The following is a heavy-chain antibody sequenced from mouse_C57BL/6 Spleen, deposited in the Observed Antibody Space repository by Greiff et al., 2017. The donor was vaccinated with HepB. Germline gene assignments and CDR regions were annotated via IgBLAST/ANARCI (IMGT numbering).Heavy chain of an antibody. J-gene: IGHJ1*03. CDR1: GYAFSSYW. CDR3: ASPLLQDWYFDV. CDR2: IYPGDGDT. Sequence: QVQLKQSGAELVKPGASVKISCKASGYAFSSYWMNWVKQRPGKGLEWIGQIYPGDGDTNYNGKFKGKATLTADKSSSTAYMQLSSLTSEDSAVYFCASPLLQDWYFDVWGTGTTVTVSS. V-gene: IGHV1-80*01.